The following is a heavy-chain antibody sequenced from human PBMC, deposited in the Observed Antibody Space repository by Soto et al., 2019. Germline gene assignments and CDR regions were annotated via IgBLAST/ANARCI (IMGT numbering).Heavy chain of an antibody. Sequence: QVQLVESGGGVVQPGRSLRLSCAASGFTFSSYGMHWVRQAPGKGLEWVAVIWSDGSNKYYADSVKGRFTISRDNSKNTLYLQMNSLRAEDTAVYYCAREFWSGPFDHWGQGTLVTVSS. CDR1: GFTFSSYG. V-gene: IGHV3-33*01. CDR2: IWSDGSNK. J-gene: IGHJ4*02. D-gene: IGHD3-3*01. CDR3: AREFWSGPFDH.